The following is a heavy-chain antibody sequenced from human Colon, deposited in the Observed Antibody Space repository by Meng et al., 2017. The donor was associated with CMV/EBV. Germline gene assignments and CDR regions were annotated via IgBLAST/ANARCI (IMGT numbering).Heavy chain of an antibody. D-gene: IGHD1-26*01. J-gene: IGHJ4*02. V-gene: IGHV1-2*02. CDR3: ARDPSGSRVPFDY. CDR1: GYTFSDYQ. Sequence: QAEVGPSGAKSKKPGASVKVTCKTSGYTFSDYQIHWLRQAPGQGLEWMGWINSNSGATDYAQKFQGRFTMTRDTSITTVYMELSSLRSDDTAVYYCARDPSGSRVPFDYWGQGSLVTVSS. CDR2: INSNSGAT.